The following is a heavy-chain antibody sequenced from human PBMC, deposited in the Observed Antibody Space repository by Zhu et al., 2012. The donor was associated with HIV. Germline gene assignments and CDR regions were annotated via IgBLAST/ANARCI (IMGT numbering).Heavy chain of an antibody. D-gene: IGHD3-3*02. CDR1: GSSIISTYY. J-gene: IGHJ4*02. V-gene: IGHV4-38-2*02. Sequence: QVQLQESGPGLVKPSETLSLTCTASGSSIISTYYWGWIRQPPGKGLEWIGSIYHSETTYYNPSLKSRVTISIDTANNQFSLKLSSVTAADTAVYYCARHSWTATDYFDYWGQGNPGHRLL. CDR2: IYHSETT. CDR3: ARHSWTATDYFDY.